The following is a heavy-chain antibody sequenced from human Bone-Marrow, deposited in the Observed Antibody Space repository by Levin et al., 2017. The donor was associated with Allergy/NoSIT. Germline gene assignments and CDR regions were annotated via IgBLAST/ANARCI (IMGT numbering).Heavy chain of an antibody. CDR3: AKERESSSGWYDGNYFDY. J-gene: IGHJ4*02. CDR1: GFTFSSYG. Sequence: GESLKISCAASGFTFSSYGMHWVRQAPGKGLEWVAVISYDGSNKYYADSVKGRFTISRDNSKNTLYLQMNSLRAEDTAVYYCAKERESSSGWYDGNYFDYWGQGTLVTVSS. CDR2: ISYDGSNK. V-gene: IGHV3-30*18. D-gene: IGHD6-19*01.